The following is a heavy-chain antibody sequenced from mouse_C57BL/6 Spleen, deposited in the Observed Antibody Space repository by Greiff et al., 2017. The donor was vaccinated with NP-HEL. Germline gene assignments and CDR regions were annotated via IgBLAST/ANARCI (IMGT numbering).Heavy chain of an antibody. J-gene: IGHJ1*03. Sequence: VQRVESGPELVKPGASVKISCKASGYAFSSSWMNWVKQRPGKGLEWIGRIYPGDGDTNYNGKFKGKATLTADKSSSTAYMQLSSLTSEDSAVYFCARDRYFDVWGTGTTVTVSS. CDR2: IYPGDGDT. CDR3: ARDRYFDV. V-gene: IGHV1-82*01. CDR1: GYAFSSSW.